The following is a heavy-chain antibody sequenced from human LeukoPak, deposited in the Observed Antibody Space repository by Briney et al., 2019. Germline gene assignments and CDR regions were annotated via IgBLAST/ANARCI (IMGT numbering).Heavy chain of an antibody. Sequence: ASVKVSCKASGYTFTSYDINWVRQAPGQGLEWMGWMNPNSGNTGYAQKFQGRVTMTRNTSISTAYMELSSLRSEDTAVYYRARGVDTAMPYYAYLGQGTLVTVSS. V-gene: IGHV1-8*01. D-gene: IGHD5-18*01. J-gene: IGHJ4*02. CDR1: GYTFTSYD. CDR3: ARGVDTAMPYYAY. CDR2: MNPNSGNT.